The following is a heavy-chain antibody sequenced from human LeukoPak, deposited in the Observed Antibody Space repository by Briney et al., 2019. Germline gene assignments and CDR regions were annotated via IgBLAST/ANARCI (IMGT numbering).Heavy chain of an antibody. CDR2: IYYSGST. J-gene: IGHJ5*02. CDR1: GGSISSYY. Sequence: SDTLSLTCTVSGGSISSYYWSWIRQPPGKGLEWIGYIYYSGSTNYNPSLKSRVTISVDTSKNQFSLKLSSVTAADTAVYYCARDLGWFDPWGQGTLVTVSS. V-gene: IGHV4-59*01. CDR3: ARDLGWFDP.